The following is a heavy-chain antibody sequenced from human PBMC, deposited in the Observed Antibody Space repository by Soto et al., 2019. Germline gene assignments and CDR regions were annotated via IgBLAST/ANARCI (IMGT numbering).Heavy chain of an antibody. D-gene: IGHD2-8*01. J-gene: IGHJ5*02. CDR1: GGTFSSYA. CDR2: IIPIFGTA. CDR3: ARVLMVANWFDP. Sequence: SVKVSCKASGGTFSSYAISWVRQAPGQGLEWMGGIIPIFGTANYAQKFQGRVTITADESTSTAYMEMSSLRSEDTAVYYWARVLMVANWFDPWGQGNLVPVSS. V-gene: IGHV1-69*13.